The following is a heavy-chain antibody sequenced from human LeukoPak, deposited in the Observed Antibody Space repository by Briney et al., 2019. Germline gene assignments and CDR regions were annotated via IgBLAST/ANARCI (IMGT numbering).Heavy chain of an antibody. Sequence: PGGSLRLSCAASGFTFDDYAMHWVRQAPGKSLEWVSGISWNSGSIGYADSVKGRFTISRDNAKNSLYLQMNSLRAEDTALYYCAKDLMDCSSTSCYDAYYGMDVWGQGTTVTVSS. J-gene: IGHJ6*02. CDR1: GFTFDDYA. V-gene: IGHV3-9*01. CDR3: AKDLMDCSSTSCYDAYYGMDV. D-gene: IGHD2-2*01. CDR2: ISWNSGSI.